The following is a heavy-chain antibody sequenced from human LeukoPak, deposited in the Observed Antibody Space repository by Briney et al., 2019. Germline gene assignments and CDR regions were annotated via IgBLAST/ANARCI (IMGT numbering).Heavy chain of an antibody. J-gene: IGHJ3*02. D-gene: IGHD6-19*01. Sequence: PGGSLRLSCAASGFTFSSYEMNWVRQAPGKGLEWVSGISDSGEHTHYADSVKGRFSISRDTSTNTLFMQMNSLRVEDTAIYYCAKIQGWFNDAFHIGGQGTNVIVSS. CDR3: AKIQGWFNDAFHI. CDR1: GFTFSSYE. V-gene: IGHV3-23*01. CDR2: ISDSGEHT.